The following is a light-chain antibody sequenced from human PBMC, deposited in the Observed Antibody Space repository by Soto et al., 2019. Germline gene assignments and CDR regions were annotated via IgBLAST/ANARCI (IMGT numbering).Light chain of an antibody. CDR3: QQFNSYPIT. CDR2: DAS. V-gene: IGKV1-13*02. J-gene: IGKJ5*01. CDR1: QGISSA. Sequence: AIQLTQSPSSLSASVGDRVTITCRASQGISSALAWYQQKPGKAPKLLIYDASSLESGVPSRFSGSGSGTDFPLTISSLQPEYFATYYCQQFNSYPITFGQGTRLEIK.